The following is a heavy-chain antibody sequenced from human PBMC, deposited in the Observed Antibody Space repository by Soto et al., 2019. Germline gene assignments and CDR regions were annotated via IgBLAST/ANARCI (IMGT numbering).Heavy chain of an antibody. V-gene: IGHV3-23*01. CDR1: GFTFSRYA. D-gene: IGHD1-26*01. CDR2: ISGSGGST. Sequence: EVQLLESGGGLVQPGGSLRLSRGAFGFTFSRYAMSWVRQASGKGLEWVSAISGSGGSTYYADSVKGRFTISRDNSKNTLYLQMNSLRAEDTAVYYCAKDGSLVGATTLDYWGQGTLVTVSS. CDR3: AKDGSLVGATTLDY. J-gene: IGHJ4*02.